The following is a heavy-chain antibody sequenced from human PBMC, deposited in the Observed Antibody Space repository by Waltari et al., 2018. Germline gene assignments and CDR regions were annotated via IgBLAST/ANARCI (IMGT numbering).Heavy chain of an antibody. CDR2: ISGSGGST. CDR1: GFTFSSCA. J-gene: IGHJ4*02. CDR3: AKEQYNWNRQDYIDN. D-gene: IGHD1-20*01. V-gene: IGHV3-23*04. Sequence: EVQLVESGGGLVQPGGSLRLSCAASGFTFSSCAMSWVRQAPGKGLEWVSGISGSGGSTYYADSVKGLFTISRDNSKNTLYLQTNSLRAEDTAVYYCAKEQYNWNRQDYIDNWGQGTLLTVSS.